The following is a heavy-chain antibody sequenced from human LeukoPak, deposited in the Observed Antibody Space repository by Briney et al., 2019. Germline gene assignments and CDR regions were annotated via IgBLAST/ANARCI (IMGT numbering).Heavy chain of an antibody. CDR1: GGSISSSSYY. V-gene: IGHV4-39*07. CDR3: ARGGGLRITMVLFQH. D-gene: IGHD3-10*01. CDR2: IYNTGNT. Sequence: PSETLSLTCTVSGGSISSSSYYWGWIRQPPGKGLEWIGSIYNTGNTYYNPSLKSRVTISLDTSSNQFSLKVTSVTAADTAVYYCARGGGLRITMVLFQHWGHGTLVAVSS. J-gene: IGHJ1*01.